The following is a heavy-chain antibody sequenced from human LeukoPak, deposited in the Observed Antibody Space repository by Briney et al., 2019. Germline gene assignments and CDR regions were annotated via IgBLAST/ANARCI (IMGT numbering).Heavy chain of an antibody. V-gene: IGHV3-43*02. CDR3: AKDTPRSGGAPQAPITPGAFDI. CDR2: ISGDGGST. J-gene: IGHJ3*02. CDR1: GFTFDDYA. Sequence: PGGSLRLSCAASGFTFDDYAMHWVRQAPGKGLEWVSLISGDGGSTYYADSVKGRFTISRDNSKNSLYLQMNSLRTEDTALYYCAKDTPRSGGAPQAPITPGAFDIWGQGTMVTVSS. D-gene: IGHD2-8*02.